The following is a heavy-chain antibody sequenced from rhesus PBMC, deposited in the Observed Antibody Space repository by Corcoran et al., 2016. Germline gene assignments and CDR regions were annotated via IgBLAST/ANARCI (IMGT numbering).Heavy chain of an antibody. V-gene: IGHV4-127*01. CDR2: IGCSSGGT. J-gene: IGHJ4*01. Sequence: QVQLQESGPGLVKPSETLSLTCAVSGYSISSGYGWSWIRQPPGKGLEWIGYIGCSSGGTNYNPSLKSRVTTSTYTSKNQFSLKRSAVTAADTAVYYCARKDSSGWYYFDDWGQGVLVTVSS. CDR3: ARKDSSGWYYFDD. CDR1: GYSISSGYG. D-gene: IGHD6-31*01.